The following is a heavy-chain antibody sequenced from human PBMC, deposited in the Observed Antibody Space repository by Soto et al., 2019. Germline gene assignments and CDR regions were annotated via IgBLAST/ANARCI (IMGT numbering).Heavy chain of an antibody. CDR1: GFTFSSYA. V-gene: IGHV3-64D*08. CDR3: ALSNYDFWSGYYIRAPYYYYYGMDV. Sequence: GGSLRLSCSASGFTFSSYAMHWVRQAPGKGLEYVSAISSNGGSTYYADSVKGRFTISRDNSKNTLYLQMSSLRAKDTAVYYCALSNYDFWSGYYIRAPYYYYYGMDVWGQGTTVTVSS. CDR2: ISSNGGST. D-gene: IGHD3-3*01. J-gene: IGHJ6*02.